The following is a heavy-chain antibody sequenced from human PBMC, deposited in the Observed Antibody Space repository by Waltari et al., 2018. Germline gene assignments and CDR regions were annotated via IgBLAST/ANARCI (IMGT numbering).Heavy chain of an antibody. V-gene: IGHV3-48*03. CDR1: GLTFSSYG. CDR3: ARRFDS. J-gene: IGHJ4*02. CDR2: ISGSGTTI. Sequence: VQLVESGGGLVQPGGSLRLSCAASGLTFSSYGMNWVRQAPGKGLEWISYISGSGTTIYYADSVKGRFTISRDDAENSLYLQMNSLRAEDTALYYCARRFDSWGQGTRVTVSS.